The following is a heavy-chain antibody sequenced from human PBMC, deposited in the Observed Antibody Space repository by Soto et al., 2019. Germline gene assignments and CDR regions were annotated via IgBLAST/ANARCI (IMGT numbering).Heavy chain of an antibody. CDR2: INHSGST. V-gene: IGHV4-34*01. CDR3: AAYYCSSTSCYQPLSYYYYMDV. J-gene: IGHJ6*03. CDR1: GGSFSGYY. Sequence: SETLSLTCAVYGGSFSGYYWSWIRQPPGKGLEWIGEINHSGSTNYNPSLKSRVTISVDTSKNQFSLKLSSVTAADTAVYYCAAYYCSSTSCYQPLSYYYYMDVWGKGTTVTVS. D-gene: IGHD2-2*01.